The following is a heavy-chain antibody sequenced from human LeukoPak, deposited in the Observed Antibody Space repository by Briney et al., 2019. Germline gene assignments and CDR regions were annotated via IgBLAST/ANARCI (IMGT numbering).Heavy chain of an antibody. V-gene: IGHV4-34*01. Sequence: SETLSLTCAVYGASFSGYYRSWIRQPPGKGLEWIGDVGHSGSADYNPSLKSRVTVSADPSKTQFSLKLTSVTAADTAVYYCATRGDYSDTSGNSYDALDIWGQGTMVTVSS. CDR2: VGHSGSA. CDR3: ATRGDYSDTSGNSYDALDI. D-gene: IGHD3-22*01. CDR1: GASFSGYY. J-gene: IGHJ3*02.